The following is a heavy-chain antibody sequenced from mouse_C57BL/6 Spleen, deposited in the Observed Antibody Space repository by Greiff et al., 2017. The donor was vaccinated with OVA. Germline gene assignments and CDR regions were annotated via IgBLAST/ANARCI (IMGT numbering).Heavy chain of an antibody. D-gene: IGHD2-4*01. CDR2: IYPGDGDT. J-gene: IGHJ4*01. CDR3: ARRDYDYDLGAMDY. CDR1: GYAFSSYW. Sequence: QVQLQQSGAELVKPGASVKISCKASGYAFSSYWMNWVKQRPGKGLEWIGQIYPGDGDTNYNGKFKGKATLTADKSSSTAYMQLSSLTSEDSAVYFCARRDYDYDLGAMDYWGQGTSVTVSS. V-gene: IGHV1-80*01.